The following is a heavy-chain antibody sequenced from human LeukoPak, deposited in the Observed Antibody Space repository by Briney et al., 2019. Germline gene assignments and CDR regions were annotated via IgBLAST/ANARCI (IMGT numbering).Heavy chain of an antibody. Sequence: SQTLSPTCAISGDSVSNNSAAWNWIRQSPSRGLEWLGRTYYRAKWYNDYAVSVKSRVTINPDTSKNQFSLQLNFVTPEDTAVYYCARRGGTNSYGMDVWGQGTTVTVSS. CDR1: GDSVSNNSAA. J-gene: IGHJ6*02. D-gene: IGHD1-7*01. V-gene: IGHV6-1*01. CDR2: TYYRAKWYN. CDR3: ARRGGTNSYGMDV.